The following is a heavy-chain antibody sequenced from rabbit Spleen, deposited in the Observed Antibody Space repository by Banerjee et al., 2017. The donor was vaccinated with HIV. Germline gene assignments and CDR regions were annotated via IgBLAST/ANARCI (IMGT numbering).Heavy chain of an antibody. CDR1: GFSFSDRDV. CDR3: ARGPGTSNNDHYLNL. CDR2: INTATGKA. J-gene: IGHJ4*01. V-gene: IGHV1S45*01. Sequence: QEQLEESGGGLVKPEGSLTLTCKASGFSFSDRDVMCWVRQAPGKGLEWIACINTATGKAVYATWAKGRFTISKTSSTTVTLQMTSLTAADTATYFCARGPGTSNNDHYLNLWGPGTLVTVS. D-gene: IGHD7-1*01.